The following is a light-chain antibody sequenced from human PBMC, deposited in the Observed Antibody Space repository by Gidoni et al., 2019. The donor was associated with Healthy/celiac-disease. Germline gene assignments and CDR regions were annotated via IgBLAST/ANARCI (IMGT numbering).Light chain of an antibody. V-gene: IGKV3-11*01. CDR2: AAS. Sequence: EMELRQRPATLSLSPGERATLSCRASQSVSSYLAWYQQKPGQAPRLLIYAASNRATGIPARFSGSGSGTDFTLTISSLEPEDFAVYYCQQRSNWRATFGQGTKVEIK. CDR1: QSVSSY. CDR3: QQRSNWRAT. J-gene: IGKJ1*01.